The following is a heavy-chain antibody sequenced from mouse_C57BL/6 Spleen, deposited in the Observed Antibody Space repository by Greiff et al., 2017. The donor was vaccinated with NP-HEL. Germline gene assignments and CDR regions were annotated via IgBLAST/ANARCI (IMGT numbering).Heavy chain of an antibody. D-gene: IGHD2-4*01. Sequence: EVQLMESGGGLVQPGGSLSLSCAASGFTFTDYYMSWVRQPPGKALEWLGFIRNKANGYTTEYSASVKGRFTISRDNSQSILYLQMNALRAEDSATYYCARSYDYSYYFDYWGQGTTLTVSS. J-gene: IGHJ2*01. V-gene: IGHV7-3*01. CDR3: ARSYDYSYYFDY. CDR2: IRNKANGYTT. CDR1: GFTFTDYY.